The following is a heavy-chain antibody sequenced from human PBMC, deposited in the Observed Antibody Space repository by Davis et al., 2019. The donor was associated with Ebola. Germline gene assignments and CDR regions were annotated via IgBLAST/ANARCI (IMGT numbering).Heavy chain of an antibody. V-gene: IGHV1-18*04. CDR2: ISAYNGNT. CDR3: ARDIPTVNPLDY. Sequence: AASVKVSCKASGYTFPSYYMHWVRQAPGQGLEWMGWISAYNGNTNYAQKLQGRVTMTTDTSTSTAYMELRSLRYDDTAVYYCARDIPTVNPLDYWGQGTLVTVSS. CDR1: GYTFPSYY. D-gene: IGHD4-17*01. J-gene: IGHJ4*02.